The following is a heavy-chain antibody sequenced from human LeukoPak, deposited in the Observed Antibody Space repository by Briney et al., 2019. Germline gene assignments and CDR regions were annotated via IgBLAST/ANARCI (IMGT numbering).Heavy chain of an antibody. J-gene: IGHJ3*02. V-gene: IGHV3-7*01. D-gene: IGHD3-22*01. CDR1: GFTFSTYW. Sequence: PGGSLRLSCAASGFTFSTYWMSWVRQAPGKGLEWVANIKQDGSEKYYVDSVKGRFTIFGDNAKNSLYLQMNSLRVEDTAVYYCARTYYYDSSGYFDAFDIWGQGTMVTVSS. CDR3: ARTYYYDSSGYFDAFDI. CDR2: IKQDGSEK.